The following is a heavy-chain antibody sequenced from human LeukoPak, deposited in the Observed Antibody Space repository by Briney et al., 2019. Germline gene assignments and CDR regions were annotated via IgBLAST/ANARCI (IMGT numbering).Heavy chain of an antibody. V-gene: IGHV3-23*01. CDR2: ISGGGGST. D-gene: IGHD4-17*01. J-gene: IGHJ4*02. CDR1: GFTFSSYA. Sequence: AGGSLRLSCAASGFTFSSYAMGWVRQAPGKGREWVSAISGGGGSTYYADSVKGRFTISRKKANNTLDLQMNSLTAEETAVYYCADFQLEYGDPQGQKWGQGKLVTVSS. CDR3: ADFQLEYGDPQGQK.